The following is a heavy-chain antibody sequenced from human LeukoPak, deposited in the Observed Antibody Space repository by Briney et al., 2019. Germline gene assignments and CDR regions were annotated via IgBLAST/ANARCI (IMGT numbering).Heavy chain of an antibody. J-gene: IGHJ4*02. CDR1: GYSFTDYY. Sequence: ASVKVSCKTSGYSFTDYYIHWVRQAPGRGLEWMGWIRPNRGGTEYVQKFQGRVSMTRDTSISTAYMDLSRLTSDDTAVYYCARVVFNSGWYYWGQGTLVTVSS. D-gene: IGHD6-19*01. V-gene: IGHV1-2*02. CDR2: IRPNRGGT. CDR3: ARVVFNSGWYY.